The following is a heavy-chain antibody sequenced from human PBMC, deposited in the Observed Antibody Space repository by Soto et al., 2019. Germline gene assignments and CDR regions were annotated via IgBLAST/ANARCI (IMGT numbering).Heavy chain of an antibody. CDR2: ISWNSGSI. CDR3: AKAAYYDSSGYIDY. Sequence: EVQLVESGGGLVQPGRSLRLSCAASGFTFDDYAMHWVRQAPGKGLEWVSGISWNSGSIGYADSVKGRFTISRDNAKNSLYLQMNSLRAEDTALYYCAKAAYYDSSGYIDYWGQGTLVTVSS. V-gene: IGHV3-9*01. CDR1: GFTFDDYA. J-gene: IGHJ4*02. D-gene: IGHD3-22*01.